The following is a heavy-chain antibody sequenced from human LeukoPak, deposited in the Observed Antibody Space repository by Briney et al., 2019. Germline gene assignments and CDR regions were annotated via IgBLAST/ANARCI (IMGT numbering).Heavy chain of an antibody. Sequence: SETLSLTCAVSGYSISSDLYWAWIRQPPRKGLEWIGTIYHSGSTYYNPSLKSRVTISVDTSKNQFSLKLRSVTAADAALYFCARLVGIAGTGKFDYWGQGTLVTVSS. J-gene: IGHJ4*02. CDR2: IYHSGST. V-gene: IGHV4-38-2*01. D-gene: IGHD6-13*01. CDR1: GYSISSDLY. CDR3: ARLVGIAGTGKFDY.